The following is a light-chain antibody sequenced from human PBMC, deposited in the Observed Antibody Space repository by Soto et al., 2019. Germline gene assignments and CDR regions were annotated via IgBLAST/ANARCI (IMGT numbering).Light chain of an antibody. J-gene: IGKJ5*01. V-gene: IGKV3-20*01. CDR2: GAS. CDR3: QQYGSSPPFT. Sequence: EIVLTQSPGTLSLSQGERATLSCRASQSVSSSYLAWSQQKPGQAPRLLLYGASSRASGIPDRFSGSGSGTAVTITISRLEPEDFAVYYCQQYGSSPPFTFGRGTLLEIK. CDR1: QSVSSSY.